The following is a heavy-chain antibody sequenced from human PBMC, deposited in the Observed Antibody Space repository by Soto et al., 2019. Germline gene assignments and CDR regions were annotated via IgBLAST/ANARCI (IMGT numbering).Heavy chain of an antibody. D-gene: IGHD3-16*01. Sequence: QLQLQESGPGLVKPSETLSLTCTVSGGSISSSSYYWGWIRQPPGKGLEWIGSIYYSGSTYYPSLKSRVTISVDTSKNQFSLKLSSVTAADTAVYYCAREGGEGNYFDYWGQGTLVTVSS. CDR1: GGSISSSSYY. J-gene: IGHJ4*02. CDR2: IYYSGST. CDR3: AREGGEGNYFDY. V-gene: IGHV4-39*02.